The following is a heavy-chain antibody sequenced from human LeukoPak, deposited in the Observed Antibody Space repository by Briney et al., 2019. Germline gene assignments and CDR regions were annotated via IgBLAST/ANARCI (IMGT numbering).Heavy chain of an antibody. CDR1: GGSISSSSYY. Sequence: PSETLSLTCTVSGGSISSSSYYWGWIRQPPGKGLEWIGSIYYSGSTYYNPSLKSRVTISVDTSKNQFSLKLSSVTAADTAVCYCARLGSMGGWYAVYWGQGTLVTVSS. CDR2: IYYSGST. CDR3: ARLGSMGGWYAVY. D-gene: IGHD6-19*01. J-gene: IGHJ4*02. V-gene: IGHV4-39*01.